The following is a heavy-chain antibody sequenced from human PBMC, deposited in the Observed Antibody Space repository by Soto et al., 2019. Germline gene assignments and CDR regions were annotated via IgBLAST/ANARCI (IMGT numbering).Heavy chain of an antibody. Sequence: SETLSLTCAVYGGSFSGYYWSWIRQPPGKGLEWIGEINHSGSTNYNPSLKSRVTISVDTSKNQFSLKLSSVTAADTAVYYCARGYDILTAYYFDDWGQGTPVTGSS. CDR3: ARGYDILTAYYFDD. V-gene: IGHV4-34*01. J-gene: IGHJ4*02. D-gene: IGHD3-9*01. CDR1: GGSFSGYY. CDR2: INHSGST.